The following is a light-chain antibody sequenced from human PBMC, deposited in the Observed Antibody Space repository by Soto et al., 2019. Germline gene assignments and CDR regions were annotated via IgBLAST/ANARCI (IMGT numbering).Light chain of an antibody. J-gene: IGLJ2*01. Sequence: SYELTQLLSVSVALGQTARITCGGNNIGSKNVHWYQQKPGQAPVLVIYRDSNRPSGIPERFSGSNSGNTATLTISRAQAGDEADYYCQVWDSSTFVVFGGGTQLTVL. V-gene: IGLV3-9*01. CDR3: QVWDSSTFVV. CDR1: NIGSKN. CDR2: RDS.